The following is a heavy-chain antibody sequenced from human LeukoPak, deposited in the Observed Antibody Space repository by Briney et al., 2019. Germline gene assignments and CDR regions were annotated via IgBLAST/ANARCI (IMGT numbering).Heavy chain of an antibody. J-gene: IGHJ6*04. CDR1: GFTFSSWW. Sequence: GGSLRLSCAVSGFTFSSWWMTWVRQAPGKGPEWVANIKQDGSEKNYVDSVKGRFTISRDNAKNSLDLQMNRLRAEDTAVYYCARGHIGMDVWGKGTTVTVSS. CDR2: IKQDGSEK. CDR3: ARGHIGMDV. D-gene: IGHD5-12*01. V-gene: IGHV3-7*01.